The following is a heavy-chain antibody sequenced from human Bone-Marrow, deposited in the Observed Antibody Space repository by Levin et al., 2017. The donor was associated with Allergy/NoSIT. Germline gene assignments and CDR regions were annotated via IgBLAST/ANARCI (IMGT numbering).Heavy chain of an antibody. V-gene: IGHV3-21*01. D-gene: IGHD3-16*01. Sequence: GESLKISCAASGFTFSSFSMTWVRQAPGKGLEWLSSISRNGDYIYYADSVEGRFTISRDNAKNSLYLQMNSPRVEDTAIYYCARETWGAGNYFDRWGQGTLVTVSS. CDR1: GFTFSSFS. CDR2: ISRNGDYI. J-gene: IGHJ4*02. CDR3: ARETWGAGNYFDR.